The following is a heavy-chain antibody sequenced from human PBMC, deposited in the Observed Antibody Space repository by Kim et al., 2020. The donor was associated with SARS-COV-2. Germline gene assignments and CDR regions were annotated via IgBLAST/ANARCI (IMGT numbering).Heavy chain of an antibody. CDR1: GGSISSSNW. V-gene: IGHV4-4*02. Sequence: SETLSLTCAVSGGSISSSNWWSWVRQPPGKGLEWIGEIYHSGSTNYNPSLKSRVTISVDKSKNQFSLKLSSVTAADTAVYYCTVVTPYYGMDVWGQGTTVTVSS. CDR3: TVVTPYYGMDV. D-gene: IGHD3-22*01. J-gene: IGHJ6*02. CDR2: IYHSGST.